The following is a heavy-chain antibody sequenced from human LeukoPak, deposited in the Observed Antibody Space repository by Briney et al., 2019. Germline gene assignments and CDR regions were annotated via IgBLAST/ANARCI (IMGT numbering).Heavy chain of an antibody. Sequence: PSETLSLTCTVSGDSISTYYWSWIRQPPGKGLEWIGYVYYSGSTNYNPSLKSRVTISVDTSKNQFSLKLRSVTAADTAVYYCARDWTNIYGDAFDIWGQGTMVTVSS. V-gene: IGHV4-59*01. CDR1: GDSISTYY. CDR3: ARDWTNIYGDAFDI. CDR2: VYYSGST. J-gene: IGHJ3*02. D-gene: IGHD5-18*01.